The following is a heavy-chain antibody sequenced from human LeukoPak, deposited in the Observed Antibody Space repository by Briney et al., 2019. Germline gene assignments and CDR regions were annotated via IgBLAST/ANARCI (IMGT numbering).Heavy chain of an antibody. J-gene: IGHJ4*02. CDR1: GGSISSGGYY. D-gene: IGHD6-19*01. Sequence: SQTLSLTCTVSGGSISSGGYYWGWIRQPPGKGLEWIGSIYYSGSTYYNPSLKSRVTISVDTSKNQFSLKLSSVTAADTAVYYCARLNPGGYSSDSDDYWGQGTLVTVSS. CDR3: ARLNPGGYSSDSDDY. CDR2: IYYSGST. V-gene: IGHV4-39*01.